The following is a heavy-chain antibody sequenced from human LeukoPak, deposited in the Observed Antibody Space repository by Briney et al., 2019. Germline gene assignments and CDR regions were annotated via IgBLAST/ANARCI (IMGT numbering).Heavy chain of an antibody. D-gene: IGHD3-22*01. J-gene: IGHJ4*02. CDR1: GYTFTSYD. V-gene: IGHV1-8*03. CDR2: MNPNSGNT. Sequence: ASVKVSCKASGYTFTSYDINWVRQATGQGLEWMGWMNPNSGNTGYAQKFQGRVTITRNTSTSTAYMELSSLRSEDTAVYYCARSSGYYFPFDYWGQGTLVTVSS. CDR3: ARSSGYYFPFDY.